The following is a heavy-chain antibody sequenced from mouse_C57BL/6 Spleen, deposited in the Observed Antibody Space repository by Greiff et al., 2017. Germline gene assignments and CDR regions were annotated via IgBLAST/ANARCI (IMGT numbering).Heavy chain of an antibody. CDR1: GFSLTSYG. V-gene: IGHV2-4*01. CDR2: IWSGGST. Sequence: QVQLQQSGPGLVQPSQCLSITCTVSGFSLTSYGVHWVRQPPGKGLEWLGVIWSGGSTDYNTAFISRLNISKDNSKSPFFFIMNSLQADDTAVYYCYKRNDYDDYAMDYWGQGTSVTVSS. D-gene: IGHD2-4*01. J-gene: IGHJ4*01. CDR3: YKRNDYDDYAMDY.